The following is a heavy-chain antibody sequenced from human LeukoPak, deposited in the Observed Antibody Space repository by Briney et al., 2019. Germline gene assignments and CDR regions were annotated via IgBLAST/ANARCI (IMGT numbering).Heavy chain of an antibody. CDR1: GYTLTELS. V-gene: IGHV1-24*01. J-gene: IGHJ5*02. Sequence: ASVKVSCKVSGYTLTELSMHWVRQAPGKGLEWMGGFDPEDGETIYAQKFQGRVTMTEDTSTDTAYMELSSLRSEDTAVYYCATGVMRELSPNLWGQGTLVTVSS. D-gene: IGHD3-16*02. CDR2: FDPEDGET. CDR3: ATGVMRELSPNL.